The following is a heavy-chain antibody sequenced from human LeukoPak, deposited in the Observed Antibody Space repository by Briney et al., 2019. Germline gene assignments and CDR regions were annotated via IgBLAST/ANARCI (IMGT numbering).Heavy chain of an antibody. V-gene: IGHV3-49*04. Sequence: GGPLRLSCIVSGFSLDDYGMNWVRQAPGKGLEWVGFLRSKTRGRTPEYAASVKGRFAISRDDSRDIVYLQMNYLNTEDTGVYYCTRDRHDDTAYDFWGPGTLVTVSS. CDR2: LRSKTRGRTP. J-gene: IGHJ4*02. D-gene: IGHD3-22*01. CDR3: TRDRHDDTAYDF. CDR1: GFSLDDYG.